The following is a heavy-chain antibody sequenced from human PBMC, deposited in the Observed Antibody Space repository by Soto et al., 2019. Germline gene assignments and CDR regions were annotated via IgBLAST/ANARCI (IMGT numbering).Heavy chain of an antibody. D-gene: IGHD4-17*01. CDR1: GYTFTSYD. V-gene: IGHV1-8*01. CDR3: ARTLYGDNVDY. J-gene: IGHJ4*02. Sequence: ASVKVSCKASGYTFTSYDINWVRQATGQGLEWMGWMNPNSGNTGYAQKNKGRVTMTRNTSISTANMEQNSLRSKDKAVYYCARTLYGDNVDYWGQGTLVTVSS. CDR2: MNPNSGNT.